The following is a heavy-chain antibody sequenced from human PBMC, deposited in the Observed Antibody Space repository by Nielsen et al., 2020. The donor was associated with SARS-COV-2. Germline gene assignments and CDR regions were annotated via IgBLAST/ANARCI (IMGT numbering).Heavy chain of an antibody. D-gene: IGHD3-10*01. J-gene: IGHJ3*01. CDR1: GYSFTDLS. Sequence: SVKVSCKVSGYSFTDLSMHWVRLAAGKGLEWMGGFDPEDGEMIYAQKFQGRVTMTEDTSTDTAYLELNSLRSDDTAVYYCVADQRFGETLVFWGQGTRVTISS. V-gene: IGHV1-24*01. CDR3: VADQRFGETLVF. CDR2: FDPEDGEM.